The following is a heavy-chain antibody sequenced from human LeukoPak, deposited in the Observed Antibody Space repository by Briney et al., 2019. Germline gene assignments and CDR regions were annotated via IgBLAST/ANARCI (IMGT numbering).Heavy chain of an antibody. V-gene: IGHV1-18*01. CDR3: ASALGDYVVPALDY. Sequence: ASVKVSCKASGYTFTSYGISWVRQAPGQGLEWMGCISAYNGNTNYAQKLQGRVTMTTDTSTSTAYMELRSLRSDDTAVYYCASALGDYVVPALDYWGQGTLVTVSS. CDR2: ISAYNGNT. J-gene: IGHJ4*02. D-gene: IGHD4-17*01. CDR1: GYTFTSYG.